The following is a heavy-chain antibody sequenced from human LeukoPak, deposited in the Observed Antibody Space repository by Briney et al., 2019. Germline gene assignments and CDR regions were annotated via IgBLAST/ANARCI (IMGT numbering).Heavy chain of an antibody. Sequence: GRSLRLSCAASGFTFSSYVMGWVPQSPGKGLECVSAISAASDATYYADSVKGRFTISRDNSKNTLYLQMDSLSAGDTAVYFCVKKTSFCDDCCPYFFDSWGQGTLVTVSS. V-gene: IGHV3-23*01. CDR1: GFTFSSYV. CDR2: ISAASDAT. J-gene: IGHJ4*02. CDR3: VKKTSFCDDCCPYFFDS. D-gene: IGHD2-21*02.